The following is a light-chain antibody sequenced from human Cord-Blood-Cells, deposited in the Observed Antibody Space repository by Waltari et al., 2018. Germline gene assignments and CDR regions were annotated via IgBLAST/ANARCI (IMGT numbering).Light chain of an antibody. V-gene: IGKV1-9*01. Sequence: DIQLTQSPSFLSASVGDRVTITCRATQGISSYLAWYQQKPGKAPKLLIYAASTLQSGVPSRFSGSGSVTEFTLTISSLQPEDFATYYCQQLNSYFGQGTRLEIK. J-gene: IGKJ5*01. CDR2: AAS. CDR1: QGISSY. CDR3: QQLNSY.